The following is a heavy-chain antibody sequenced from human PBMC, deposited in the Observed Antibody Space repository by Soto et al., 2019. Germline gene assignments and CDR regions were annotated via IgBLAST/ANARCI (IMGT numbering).Heavy chain of an antibody. D-gene: IGHD1-26*01. CDR1: GGSISSGGYY. V-gene: IGHV4-31*03. CDR2: IYYSGST. CDR3: ARDRPGRGATATGYGMDV. J-gene: IGHJ6*02. Sequence: QVQLQESGPGLVKPSQTLSLTCTVSGGSISSGGYYWSWIRQHPGKGLEWIGYIYYSGSTYYNPCLKSRVTISVDTSKNQFALKLSSVTAADTAVYYWARDRPGRGATATGYGMDVWGQGTTVTVSS.